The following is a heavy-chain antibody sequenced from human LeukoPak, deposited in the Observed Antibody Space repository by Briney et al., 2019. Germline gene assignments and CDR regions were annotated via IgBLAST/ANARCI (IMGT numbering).Heavy chain of an antibody. CDR3: ARDLGEQQLEGAFDI. CDR2: INPNSGGT. J-gene: IGHJ3*02. CDR1: GYTFTGYY. Sequence: GASVKVSCKASGYTFTGYYMHWVRQAPGQGLEWMGWINPNSGGTNYAQKFQGRVTMTRDTSISTAYMELSRLRSDDTAVYYCARDLGEQQLEGAFDIWGQGTMVTVSS. V-gene: IGHV1-2*02. D-gene: IGHD6-13*01.